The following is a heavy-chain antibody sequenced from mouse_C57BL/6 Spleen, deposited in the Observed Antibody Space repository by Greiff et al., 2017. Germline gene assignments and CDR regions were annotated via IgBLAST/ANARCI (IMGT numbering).Heavy chain of an antibody. J-gene: IGHJ2*01. Sequence: VHLVESGAELVKPGASVKISCKASGYAFSSYWMNWVKQRPGKGLEWIGQIYPGDGDTNYNGKFKGKATLTADKSSSTAYMQLSSLTSEDSAVYFCARGSSPYFDYWGQGTTLTVSS. V-gene: IGHV1-80*01. CDR1: GYAFSSYW. CDR3: ARGSSPYFDY. D-gene: IGHD1-1*01. CDR2: IYPGDGDT.